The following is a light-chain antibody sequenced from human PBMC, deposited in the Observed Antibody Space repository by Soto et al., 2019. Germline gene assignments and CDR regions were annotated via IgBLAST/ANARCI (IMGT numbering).Light chain of an antibody. CDR1: QDISNY. Sequence: DIQMTQSPSSLSASVGDRVTITCQASQDISNYFNWYQQKPGKAPKLLIYAASNLETGVPSRFSGSGSGTDFTFTISSLQHQDIETYYCQQYDNLPLTFGGGTKVEIK. J-gene: IGKJ4*01. V-gene: IGKV1-33*01. CDR2: AAS. CDR3: QQYDNLPLT.